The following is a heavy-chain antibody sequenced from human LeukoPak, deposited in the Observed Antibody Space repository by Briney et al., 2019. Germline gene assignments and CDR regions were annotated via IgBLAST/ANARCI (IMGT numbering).Heavy chain of an antibody. CDR1: GFTFSSYS. V-gene: IGHV3-48*01. D-gene: IGHD5-18*01. CDR3: ARATTAMVTF. CDR2: ISSSSSTI. J-gene: IGHJ4*02. Sequence: GGSLRLSCAASGFTFSSYSMNWVRQAPGKGLEWVSYISSSSSTIYYADSVRGRFTISRDNAKNSLYLQMNSLSAEDTAIYYCARATTAMVTFWGQGTLVTVSS.